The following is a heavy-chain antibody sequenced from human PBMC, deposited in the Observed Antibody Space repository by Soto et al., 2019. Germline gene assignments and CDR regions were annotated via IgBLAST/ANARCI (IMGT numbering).Heavy chain of an antibody. Sequence: GGSLRLSCAASGFTFSSHAMSWVRQVPGKGLECVSGISGSGGTTFYADSVKGRFTIPRDNSKKTLFLQMNSLRDEDTATYFCARTPYDFWSSGQYLFDHWGQGTLVTVSS. J-gene: IGHJ4*02. D-gene: IGHD3-3*01. V-gene: IGHV3-23*01. CDR1: GFTFSSHA. CDR3: ARTPYDFWSSGQYLFDH. CDR2: ISGSGGTT.